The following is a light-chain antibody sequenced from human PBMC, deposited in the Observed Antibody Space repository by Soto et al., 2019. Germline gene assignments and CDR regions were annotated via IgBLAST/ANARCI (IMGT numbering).Light chain of an antibody. CDR3: SSYTSSSSYV. V-gene: IGLV2-14*01. CDR1: SSDVGGYNY. CDR2: DVS. Sequence: QSALTQPASVSGSPGQSITISCTGTSSDVGGYNYVSWYQQHPGKAPKLMIYDVSNRPSGVSNRFSGSKSGNTASLTISGLQAGDGADYYCSSYTSSSSYVFGTGTKLTVL. J-gene: IGLJ1*01.